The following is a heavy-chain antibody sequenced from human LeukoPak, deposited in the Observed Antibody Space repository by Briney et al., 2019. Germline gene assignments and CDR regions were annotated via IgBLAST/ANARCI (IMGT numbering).Heavy chain of an antibody. V-gene: IGHV4-59*01. Sequence: SETLSPTCTVSGGSISNYWSWIRQPPGKGLEWIGYIYYSGTTNYNPSLKSRVTISVDTSKNQFSLKLNSVTAADTAVYYCARGVYIAAAQYGYWGQGTLVTVSS. CDR2: IYYSGTT. D-gene: IGHD6-13*01. CDR1: GGSISNY. J-gene: IGHJ4*02. CDR3: ARGVYIAAAQYGY.